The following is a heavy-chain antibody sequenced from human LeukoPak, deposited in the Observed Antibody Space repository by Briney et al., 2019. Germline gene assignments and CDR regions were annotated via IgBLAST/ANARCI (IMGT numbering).Heavy chain of an antibody. V-gene: IGHV3-30*18. CDR3: AKPRYYDSSGYPRFGRGPIDY. J-gene: IGHJ4*02. CDR1: GFTFSSYG. Sequence: GRSLRLPCAASGFTFSSYGMHWVRQAPGKGLEWVAVISYDGSNKYYADSVKGRFTISRDNSKNTLYLQMNSLRAEDTAVYYCAKPRYYDSSGYPRFGRGPIDYWGQGTLVTVSS. CDR2: ISYDGSNK. D-gene: IGHD3-22*01.